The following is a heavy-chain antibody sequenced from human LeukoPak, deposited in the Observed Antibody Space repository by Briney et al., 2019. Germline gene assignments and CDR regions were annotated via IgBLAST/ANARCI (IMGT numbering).Heavy chain of an antibody. CDR2: IYTSGST. J-gene: IGHJ6*03. D-gene: IGHD2-15*01. CDR1: GDSISSDY. V-gene: IGHV4-4*09. CDR3: ARHPILRVYMDV. Sequence: SETLSLTCTVSGDSISSDYWSWSRQPPGKGLEWIGYIYTSGSTNYNPSLKSRVTISVDTSKNQFSLKLRSVIAADTAVYYCARHPILRVYMDVWGKGTTVTVSS.